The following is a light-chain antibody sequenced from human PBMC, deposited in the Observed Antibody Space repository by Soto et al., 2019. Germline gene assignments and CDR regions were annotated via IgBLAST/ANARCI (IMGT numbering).Light chain of an antibody. V-gene: IGKV3-15*01. J-gene: IGKJ1*01. Sequence: EIVMTQSPATLSVSPGETATLSCKTSQSVDSLLAWYQQKPGQAPRLLIYRASTRTTGIPARFSGSGSGTDFTLTISRLDPEDFAVYYCQQYGSSASFGQGTKVDIK. CDR2: RAS. CDR3: QQYGSSAS. CDR1: QSVDSL.